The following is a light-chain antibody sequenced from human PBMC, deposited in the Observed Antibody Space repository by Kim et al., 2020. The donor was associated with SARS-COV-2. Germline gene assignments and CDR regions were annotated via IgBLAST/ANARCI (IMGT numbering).Light chain of an antibody. CDR3: QEYNSAPWT. CDR1: QDIANS. J-gene: IGKJ1*01. Sequence: DIQMTQSPSSLSASVGDRVTITCRASQDIANSLAWYQQKPGTVPKVLIYAASTLQSGVPSRFSGSGSGTEFTLTIGSLQTEDVATYYCQEYNSAPWTFGPGTKVDIK. V-gene: IGKV1-27*01. CDR2: AAS.